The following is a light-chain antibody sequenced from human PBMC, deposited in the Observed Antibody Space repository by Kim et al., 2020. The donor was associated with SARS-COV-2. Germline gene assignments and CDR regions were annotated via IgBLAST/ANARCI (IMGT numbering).Light chain of an antibody. CDR3: QQRSEWPIT. CDR1: QSVGND. CDR2: DAF. Sequence: LSPGERSTRSCRASQSVGNDLAWYQHKPGQAPRLVIDDAFNRGTDIPARFSGSGSGTDFTLTISTLEPEDFAIYYCQQRSEWPITFGQGTRLEIK. J-gene: IGKJ5*01. V-gene: IGKV3-11*01.